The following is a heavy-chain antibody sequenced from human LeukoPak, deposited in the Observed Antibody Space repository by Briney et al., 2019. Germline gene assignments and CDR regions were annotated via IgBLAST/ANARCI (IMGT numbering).Heavy chain of an antibody. J-gene: IGHJ4*02. D-gene: IGHD3-22*01. Sequence: GGSLRLSFAASGFTFSSYSMNWVRQAPGKGLEWVSSISSSSSYIYYADSVKGRFTISRDNAKNSLYLQMNSLRAEDTAVYYCARGDSSGYSSFDYWGQGTLVTVSS. CDR2: ISSSSSYI. CDR3: ARGDSSGYSSFDY. CDR1: GFTFSSYS. V-gene: IGHV3-21*01.